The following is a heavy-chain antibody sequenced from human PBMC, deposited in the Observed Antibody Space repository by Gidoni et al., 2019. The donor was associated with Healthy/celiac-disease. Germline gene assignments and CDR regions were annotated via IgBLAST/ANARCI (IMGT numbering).Heavy chain of an antibody. CDR3: ARELYGSGSYSTYYYYYGMDV. Sequence: QVQLVQSGAEVKKPGASVKVSCKASGYTFTGYYMHWVRQAPGQGLEWMGWINPNSGGTNYAQKFQGWVTMTRDTSISTAYMELSRLRSDDTAVYYCARELYGSGSYSTYYYYYGMDVWGQGTTVTVSS. V-gene: IGHV1-2*04. D-gene: IGHD3-10*01. CDR2: INPNSGGT. CDR1: GYTFTGYY. J-gene: IGHJ6*02.